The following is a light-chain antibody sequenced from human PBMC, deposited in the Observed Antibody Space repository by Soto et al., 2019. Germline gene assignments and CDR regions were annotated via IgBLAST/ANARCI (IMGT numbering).Light chain of an antibody. CDR2: GAS. CDR3: QQYGVSPT. J-gene: IGKJ4*01. CDR1: QSLTRN. Sequence: EIVMTQSPATLSVSPGERATFSCRASQSLTRNLAWYQHKPGQAPRLLIYGASGRAAGIPDRFSGSGSGTDFTLSISRLEPEDFAVYYCQQYGVSPTFGGGTKVDIK. V-gene: IGKV3-20*01.